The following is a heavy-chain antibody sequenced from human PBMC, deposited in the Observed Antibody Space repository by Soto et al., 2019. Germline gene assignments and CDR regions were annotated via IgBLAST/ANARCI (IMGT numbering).Heavy chain of an antibody. V-gene: IGHV3-23*01. D-gene: IGHD3-22*01. CDR2: ISGDGEST. J-gene: IGHJ3*01. CDR3: ASDWGDGSAFYDAFRV. Sequence: EVQLLESGGGVVQPGGALRLSCAASGFSFSKFAVSWVRQAPGKGLEWVSAISGDGESTFYVDSVKGRFTISRDNSKNSLVLEKNALRVEDTAVYYCASDWGDGSAFYDAFRVCGQGPMVSVSS. CDR1: GFSFSKFA.